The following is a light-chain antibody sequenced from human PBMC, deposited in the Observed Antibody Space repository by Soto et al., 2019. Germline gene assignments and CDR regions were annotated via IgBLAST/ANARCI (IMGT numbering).Light chain of an antibody. V-gene: IGKV1-5*01. Sequence: DIPLTQSLSTLSASVGERLPIXLRASQSISRWLAWHQQKPGKAPRLVIYDASNLQRGVSSRFSGSGSGTEFTLTITSLQPEDFATYYCQQLKSNLITFGQGTRLENK. J-gene: IGKJ5*01. CDR1: QSISRW. CDR3: QQLKSNLIT. CDR2: DAS.